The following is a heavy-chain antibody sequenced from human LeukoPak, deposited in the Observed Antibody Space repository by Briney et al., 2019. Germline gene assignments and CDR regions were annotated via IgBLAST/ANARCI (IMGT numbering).Heavy chain of an antibody. CDR3: AREAGYSSAWYFDY. J-gene: IGHJ4*02. V-gene: IGHV4-59*01. CDR1: GGSISSYY. D-gene: IGHD6-19*01. Sequence: SETLSLTCTVSGGSISSYYWSWIRQPPGKELEWIGYIYYSGSTNYNPSLKSRVTISVDTSKNQFSLKLSSVTAADTAVYYYAREAGYSSAWYFDYWGQGTLVTVSS. CDR2: IYYSGST.